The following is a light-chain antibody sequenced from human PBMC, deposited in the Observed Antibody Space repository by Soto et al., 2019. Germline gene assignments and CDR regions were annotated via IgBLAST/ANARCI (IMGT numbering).Light chain of an antibody. CDR3: QQYYTSSS. CDR1: QNIQFW. Sequence: DIQMTQSPSTLSASVGDRVTITCRASQNIQFWLAWYQQKPGKAPNLLIQKASGLESGVPSRFSAGGAGTDFALTISSLQPDDFATYYCQQYYTSSSFGRGTKVEVK. V-gene: IGKV1-5*03. CDR2: KAS. J-gene: IGKJ1*01.